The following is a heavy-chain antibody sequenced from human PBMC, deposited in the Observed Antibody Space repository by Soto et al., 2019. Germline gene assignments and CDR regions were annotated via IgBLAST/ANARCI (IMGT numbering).Heavy chain of an antibody. Sequence: SETLSLTCTVSGGSISSSSYYWGWIRQPPGKGLEWIGSIYYSGSTYYNPSLKSRVTISVDTSKNQFSLKLSSVTAADTAVYYCARRSYDFWSGDPPAGNFDYWGQGTLVTVSS. V-gene: IGHV4-39*01. CDR1: GGSISSSSYY. CDR3: ARRSYDFWSGDPPAGNFDY. J-gene: IGHJ4*02. D-gene: IGHD3-3*01. CDR2: IYYSGST.